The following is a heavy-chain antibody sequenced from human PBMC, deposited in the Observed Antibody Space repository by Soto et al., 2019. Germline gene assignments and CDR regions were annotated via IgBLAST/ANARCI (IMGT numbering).Heavy chain of an antibody. CDR2: INHSGST. V-gene: IGHV4-34*01. CDR3: ARGDYYYYYGMDV. J-gene: IGHJ6*02. CDR1: GGSFSGYY. Sequence: SETLSLTCAVYGGSFSGYYWSWIRQPPGKGLEWIGEINHSGSTNYNPSLRSRVTISADTSKTQFSLRLSSVTAADTAVYYCARGDYYYYYGMDVWGQGTTVTVSS.